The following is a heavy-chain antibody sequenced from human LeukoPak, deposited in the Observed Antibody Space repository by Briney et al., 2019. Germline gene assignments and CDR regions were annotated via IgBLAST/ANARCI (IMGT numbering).Heavy chain of an antibody. D-gene: IGHD4-11*01. CDR1: GFTFSSND. J-gene: IGHJ4*02. CDR2: ISGTDGSR. Sequence: GGSLRLSWAASGFTFSSNDMSWVRQAPGKGLEWVSGISGTDGSRSYADSVKGRFTISRDNSKNTLFLQMSSLRAEDTAVYYCAKKYSNSWPAFDYWGQGTLVTVSS. CDR3: AKKYSNSWPAFDY. V-gene: IGHV3-23*01.